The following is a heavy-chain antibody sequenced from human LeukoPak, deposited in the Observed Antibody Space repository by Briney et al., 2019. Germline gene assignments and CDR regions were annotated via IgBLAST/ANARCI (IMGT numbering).Heavy chain of an antibody. CDR3: ARGGGNSGSATDR. Sequence: PSETLSLTCTVSGGSISGYYWSWIRQSPGKALEWIGYIYSSGSTNYNPSLKSRVTISVDTSKNQFSLKLSSVTAADTAMYYCARGGGNSGSATDRWGQGILVTVSS. J-gene: IGHJ5*02. CDR1: GGSISGYY. CDR2: IYSSGST. D-gene: IGHD5-12*01. V-gene: IGHV4-59*12.